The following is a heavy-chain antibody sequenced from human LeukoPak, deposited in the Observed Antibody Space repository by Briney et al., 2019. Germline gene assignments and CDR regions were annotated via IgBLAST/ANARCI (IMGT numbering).Heavy chain of an antibody. CDR1: AGSVSSSRYY. Sequence: SETLSLTCTVSAGSVSSSRYYWGWIRQPPGKGLEWIGSFFYSGSTYYNPSLKSRVTISVDTSKNQFSLKLSSVTAADTAVYYCARNLWFGESSDAFYIWGQGTMVTVSS. D-gene: IGHD3-10*01. CDR2: FFYSGST. V-gene: IGHV4-39*07. CDR3: ARNLWFGESSDAFYI. J-gene: IGHJ3*02.